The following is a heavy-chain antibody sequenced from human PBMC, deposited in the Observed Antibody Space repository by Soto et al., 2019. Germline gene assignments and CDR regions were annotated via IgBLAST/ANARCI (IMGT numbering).Heavy chain of an antibody. Sequence: SETLSLTCTVSGGSISSGDYYWSWIRQPPGKGLEWIGYIYYSGSTYYNPSLKSRVTISVDTSKNQFSLKLSSVTAADTAVYYCARGSFERGYSSRIPPSGLDFWAKGTRVTVSS. CDR2: IYYSGST. CDR3: ARGSFERGYSSRIPPSGLDF. D-gene: IGHD6-19*01. V-gene: IGHV4-30-4*01. CDR1: GGSISSGDYY. J-gene: IGHJ6*04.